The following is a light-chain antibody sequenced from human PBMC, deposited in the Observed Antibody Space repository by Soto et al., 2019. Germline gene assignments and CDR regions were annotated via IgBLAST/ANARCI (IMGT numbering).Light chain of an antibody. V-gene: IGKV1-5*01. CDR3: QQRSNWQWT. J-gene: IGKJ1*01. CDR2: DAS. CDR1: QSISSW. Sequence: DIQMTQSPSTLSASVGDRVTITCRASQSISSWLAWYQQKPGKAPKLLIYDASSLESGVPSRFSGSGSGTEFTLTISSLEPEDFAVYYCQQRSNWQWTFGQGTKVDIK.